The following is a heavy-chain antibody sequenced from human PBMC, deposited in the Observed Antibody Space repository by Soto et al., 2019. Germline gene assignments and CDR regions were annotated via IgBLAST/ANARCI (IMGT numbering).Heavy chain of an antibody. V-gene: IGHV3-48*01. CDR2: ISSSSSTI. J-gene: IGHJ4*02. CDR3: ARASTVVTAINYFDY. Sequence: GGSLRLSCAASGFTFSSYSMNWVRQAPGKGLEWLSYISSSSSTIYYADSVKGRFTISRDNAKNTLYLQMNSLRAEDTAVYYCARASTVVTAINYFDYWGQGTLVTVSS. CDR1: GFTFSSYS. D-gene: IGHD2-21*02.